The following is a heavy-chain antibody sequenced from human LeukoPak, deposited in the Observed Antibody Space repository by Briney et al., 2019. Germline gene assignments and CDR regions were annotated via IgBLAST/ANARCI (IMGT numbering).Heavy chain of an antibody. D-gene: IGHD3-22*01. J-gene: IGHJ4*02. CDR1: GFTFSSYS. CDR3: AKESSYYYDSSGYPLTPFDY. CDR2: ISGSGGST. V-gene: IGHV3-23*01. Sequence: GGSLRLSCAASGFTFSSYSMSWVRQAPGKGLEWVSAISGSGGSTYYADSVKGRFTISRDNSKNTLYLQMNSLRAEDTAVYYCAKESSYYYDSSGYPLTPFDYWGQGTLVTVSS.